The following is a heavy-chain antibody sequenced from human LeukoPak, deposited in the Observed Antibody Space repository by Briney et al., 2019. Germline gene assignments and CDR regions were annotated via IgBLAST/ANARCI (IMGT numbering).Heavy chain of an antibody. CDR3: AKPHGSGSYYPFDY. V-gene: IGHV3-48*03. CDR1: GFTFSSYE. Sequence: GGSLRLSCATSGFTFSSYEMHWVRQAPGQGLEWVSYISSTGTTIYYGDSVEGRFTISRDNAKNSLSLQMNSLRAEDTAVYYCAKPHGSGSYYPFDYWGQGTLVTVSS. D-gene: IGHD3-10*01. CDR2: ISSTGTTI. J-gene: IGHJ4*02.